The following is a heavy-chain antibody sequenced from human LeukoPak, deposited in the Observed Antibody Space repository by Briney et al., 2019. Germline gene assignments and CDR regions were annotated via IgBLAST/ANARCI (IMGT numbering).Heavy chain of an antibody. J-gene: IGHJ4*02. Sequence: PSETLSLTCAAYGGSFSDDYWSWIRQPPGKGLEWIGEINHSGSTNYDPSLKSRVTISIDTSKNQFSLKLTSVTAADTAVYYCARAVVPAAIYDFQFDYWGQGTLVTVSS. CDR1: GGSFSDDY. CDR2: INHSGST. CDR3: ARAVVPAAIYDFQFDY. D-gene: IGHD2-2*02. V-gene: IGHV4-34*01.